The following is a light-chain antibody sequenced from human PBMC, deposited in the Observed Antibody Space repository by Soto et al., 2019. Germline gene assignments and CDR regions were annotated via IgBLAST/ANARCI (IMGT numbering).Light chain of an antibody. J-gene: IGKJ1*01. CDR1: QGVSIN. CDR2: AAS. CDR3: QHTYNIPWT. V-gene: IGKV1-39*01. Sequence: DIAMTQSPSSLSASVGDRVTITCRASQGVSINLNWYQQKPGRAPKVLIYAASNLQSGVPSRFSGHGSRTDFTLTISSLQPDDFATYYCQHTYNIPWTFGQGTKVEIK.